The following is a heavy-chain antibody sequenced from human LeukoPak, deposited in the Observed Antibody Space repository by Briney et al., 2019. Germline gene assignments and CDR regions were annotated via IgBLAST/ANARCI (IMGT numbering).Heavy chain of an antibody. CDR3: VRDRVGGSLDY. V-gene: IGHV3-48*01. Sequence: GGSLRLSCSPSGFTLSSYSMNWVRQAPGKGLEWVAFIDTTSRTMYYAGSVKGRFSISRDNAKNSLFLQMNSLRVEDTAVYYCVRDRVGGSLDYWGQGTPVTVSS. CDR2: IDTTSRTM. D-gene: IGHD1-26*01. CDR1: GFTLSSYS. J-gene: IGHJ4*02.